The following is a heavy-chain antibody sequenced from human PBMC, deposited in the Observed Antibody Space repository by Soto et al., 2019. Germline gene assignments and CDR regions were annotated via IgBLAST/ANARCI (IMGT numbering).Heavy chain of an antibody. CDR3: VKHHIVGAISVAWFDP. CDR1: GFTFSSYA. J-gene: IGHJ5*02. Sequence: EVQLVESGGGLVQPGGSLRLSCSASGFTFSSYAMHWVRQAPGKGLEYVSAISSNGGSTYYADSVKGRFTISRDNSKNTLYLQMSSLRAEDTAVYYCVKHHIVGAISVAWFDPWGQGTLVTVSS. CDR2: ISSNGGST. D-gene: IGHD1-26*01. V-gene: IGHV3-64D*06.